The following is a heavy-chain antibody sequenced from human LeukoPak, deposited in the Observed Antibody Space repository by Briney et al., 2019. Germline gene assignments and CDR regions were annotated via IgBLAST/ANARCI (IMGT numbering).Heavy chain of an antibody. CDR2: INAGNGNT. V-gene: IGHV1-3*01. CDR3: ARDTGLGRYYESTGYYDGGRWFDP. CDR1: GYSFTTYV. D-gene: IGHD3-22*01. Sequence: GASVKVSCKAFGYSFTTYVMHWVRQAPGQRLEWMGWINAGNGNTKYSQKFQGRVTISRDTSASTAYMELSSLRSEDTAVYYCARDTGLGRYYESTGYYDGGRWFDPWGQGTLVTVSS. J-gene: IGHJ5*02.